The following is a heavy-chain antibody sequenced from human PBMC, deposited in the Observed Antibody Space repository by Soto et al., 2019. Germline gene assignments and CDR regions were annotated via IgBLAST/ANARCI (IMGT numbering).Heavy chain of an antibody. J-gene: IGHJ3*02. CDR3: ARPTTVTTGAFDI. D-gene: IGHD4-17*01. V-gene: IGHV3-33*01. Sequence: GGSLRLSCAASGFTFSSYGMHWVRQAPGKGLEWVAVIWYDGSNKYYADSVKGRFTISRDNSKNTLYLQMNSLRAEDTAVYYCARPTTVTTGAFDIWGQGTTVTVSS. CDR1: GFTFSSYG. CDR2: IWYDGSNK.